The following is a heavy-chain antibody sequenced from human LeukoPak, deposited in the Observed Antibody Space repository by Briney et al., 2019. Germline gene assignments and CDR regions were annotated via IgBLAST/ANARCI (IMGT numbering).Heavy chain of an antibody. Sequence: ASVKVSCKASGGNFSSYAISWVRQAPGQGLEWMGRISAYNGNTNYAQKLQGRVTMTTDTSTSTAYMELRSLRSDDTAVYYCARDTAIYYDSSGYYYWGQGTLVTVSS. D-gene: IGHD3-22*01. CDR3: ARDTAIYYDSSGYYY. CDR2: ISAYNGNT. V-gene: IGHV1-18*01. CDR1: GGNFSSYA. J-gene: IGHJ4*02.